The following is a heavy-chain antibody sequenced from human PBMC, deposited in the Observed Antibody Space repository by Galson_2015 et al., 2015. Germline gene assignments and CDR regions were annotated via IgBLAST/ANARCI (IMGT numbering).Heavy chain of an antibody. CDR3: AKGVRDYGGNFGNFDY. Sequence: SLRLSCAASGFTFSSYGMHWVRQAPGKGLEWVAVISYDGSNKYYADPVKGRFTISRDNSKNTLYLQMNSLRAEDTAVYYCAKGVRDYGGNFGNFDYWGQGTLVTVSS. V-gene: IGHV3-30*18. CDR2: ISYDGSNK. D-gene: IGHD4-23*01. CDR1: GFTFSSYG. J-gene: IGHJ4*02.